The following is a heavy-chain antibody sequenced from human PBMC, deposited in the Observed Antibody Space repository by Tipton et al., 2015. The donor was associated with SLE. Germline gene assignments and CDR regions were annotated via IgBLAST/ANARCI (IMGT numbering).Heavy chain of an antibody. J-gene: IGHJ5*02. V-gene: IGHV4-34*01. CDR3: ARHDYYDRSGFLDR. CDR1: GGSFSGYY. CDR2: SHQSGTT. D-gene: IGHD3-22*01. Sequence: TLSLTCAVYGGSFSGYYWSWIRQPPGKGLEWIGESHQSGTTNYHPSFKSRVTISVDTSKNQFSLRLSSVTAADTAVYYCARHDYYDRSGFLDRWGQGSLVTISS.